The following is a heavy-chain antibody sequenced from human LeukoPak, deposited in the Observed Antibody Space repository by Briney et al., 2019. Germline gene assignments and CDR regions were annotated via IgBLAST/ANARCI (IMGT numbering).Heavy chain of an antibody. Sequence: SETLSLTCTVSGGSISSYYWSWIRQPAGKGLEWIGRISSSGSTNYNPSLKSRVTISVDTSKNQFSLKLSSVTATDTAVYFCARGPYSYDSSGAFDIWGQGTMVTVSS. D-gene: IGHD3-22*01. CDR3: ARGPYSYDSSGAFDI. V-gene: IGHV4-4*07. J-gene: IGHJ3*02. CDR1: GGSISSYY. CDR2: ISSSGST.